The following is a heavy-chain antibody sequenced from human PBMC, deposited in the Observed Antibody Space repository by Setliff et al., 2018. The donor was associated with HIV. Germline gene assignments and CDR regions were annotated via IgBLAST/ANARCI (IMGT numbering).Heavy chain of an antibody. CDR3: AGIIATPGTT. Sequence: PSETLSLTCAVSGGSISSSNSYWGWIRQSPGKGLEWIGYIYYSGSIYYNPSLKSRVTMSVDTSKNQFSLKLSSVTAVDTAVYYCAGIIATPGTTWGQGTLVTVSS. J-gene: IGHJ1*01. CDR2: IYYSGSI. V-gene: IGHV4-28*05. D-gene: IGHD6-13*01. CDR1: GGSISSSNSY.